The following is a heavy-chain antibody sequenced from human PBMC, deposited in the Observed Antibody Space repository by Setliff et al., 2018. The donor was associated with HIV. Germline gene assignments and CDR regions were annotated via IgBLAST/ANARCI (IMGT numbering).Heavy chain of an antibody. CDR2: MYHSGTA. V-gene: IGHV4-38-2*02. Sequence: SETLSLTCTVSGYSISSGYYWGWIRQPPGKGLEWIGSMYHSGTAFHNPSLKSRVTISVDTSKKRFSLKPSSVTAADTAVYYCTRHAPGSDYGDAYYFDYWGQGRLVTVSS. J-gene: IGHJ4*02. CDR3: TRHAPGSDYGDAYYFDY. CDR1: GYSISSGYY. D-gene: IGHD4-17*01.